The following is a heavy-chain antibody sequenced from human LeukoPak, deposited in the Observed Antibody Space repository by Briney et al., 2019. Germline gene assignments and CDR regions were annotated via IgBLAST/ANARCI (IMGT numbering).Heavy chain of an antibody. J-gene: IGHJ4*02. Sequence: GASVNVSCKASGYTFTSYYMHWVRQAPGQGREWMGIINPSGGSTSYAQKFQGRVTMTRDASTSTVYMELTSLRSEDTAVYYCARDTTVAAAANLDYWGQGTLVTVSS. D-gene: IGHD6-13*01. CDR2: INPSGGST. CDR3: ARDTTVAAAANLDY. V-gene: IGHV1-46*01. CDR1: GYTFTSYY.